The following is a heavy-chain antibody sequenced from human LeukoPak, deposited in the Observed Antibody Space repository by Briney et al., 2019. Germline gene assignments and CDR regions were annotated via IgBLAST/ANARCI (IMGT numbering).Heavy chain of an antibody. CDR2: INPSGGST. CDR1: GYTFTSYA. CDR3: ARVGEVIAARGWFDP. V-gene: IGHV1-46*01. J-gene: IGHJ5*02. Sequence: GASVKVSCKASGYTFTSYAMNWVRQAPGQGLEWMGIINPSGGSTSYAQKFQGRVTMTRDMSTSTVYMELSSLRSEDTAVYYCARVGEVIAARGWFDPWGQGTLVTVSS. D-gene: IGHD6-13*01.